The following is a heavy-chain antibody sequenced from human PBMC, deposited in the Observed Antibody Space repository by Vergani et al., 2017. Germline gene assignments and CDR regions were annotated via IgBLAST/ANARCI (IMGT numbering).Heavy chain of an antibody. CDR1: GFTFSSYA. Sequence: QVQLVESGGGVVQPGRSLRLSCAASGFTFSSYAMHWVRQAPGKGLEWVAVISYDGSNKYYADSVKGRFTISRDNSKNTLYLQMNSLRAEDTAVYYCAKDRAVVIKVPYYYYGMDVWGQGTTVTVSS. CDR2: ISYDGSNK. J-gene: IGHJ6*02. CDR3: AKDRAVVIKVPYYYYGMDV. V-gene: IGHV3-30*04. D-gene: IGHD3-22*01.